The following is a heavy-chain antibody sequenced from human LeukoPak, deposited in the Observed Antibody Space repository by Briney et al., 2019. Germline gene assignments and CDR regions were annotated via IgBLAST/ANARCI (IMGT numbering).Heavy chain of an antibody. CDR3: ARRGSCSSTSCYGGQQLTY. Sequence: GESLKISCKGSGYSFTSYWIGGVRQMPGKGLEGMGIIYPGDSDTRYSPSFQGQVTTSADTSIRTPYLQWSRLQASDTAMYYCARRGSCSSTSCYGGQQLTYWGQGTLVTVSS. J-gene: IGHJ4*02. CDR1: GYSFTSYW. D-gene: IGHD2-2*01. V-gene: IGHV5-51*01. CDR2: IYPGDSDT.